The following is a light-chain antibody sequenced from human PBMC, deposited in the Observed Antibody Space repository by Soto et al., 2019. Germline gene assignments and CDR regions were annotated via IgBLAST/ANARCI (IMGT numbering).Light chain of an antibody. J-gene: IGKJ4*01. Sequence: DIGMTQSPDSLAVSLGERATINCKSSQSVLYSSNNKNYLAWYQQKPGHPPKLLIYWTSTRESGVPHRFSGSGPGTDFTLTISSLQAEDVAVYYCQQYYSSPVTFGGGTKVEIK. CDR3: QQYYSSPVT. CDR1: QSVLYSSNNKNY. CDR2: WTS. V-gene: IGKV4-1*01.